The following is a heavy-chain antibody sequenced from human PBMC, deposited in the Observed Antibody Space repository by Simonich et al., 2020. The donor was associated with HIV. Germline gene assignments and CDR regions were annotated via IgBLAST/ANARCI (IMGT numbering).Heavy chain of an antibody. Sequence: QVHLQQWGAGLLKPSETLSLTCTVYGESFSGYYWSWIRQPPGKGLEWIGEINHRGSTNYNPSLKSRLTISVDTSKNQFSLKLNSVTAADTAVYYCAMLYDSWVQGTLVTVSS. CDR1: GESFSGYY. CDR2: INHRGST. V-gene: IGHV4-34*01. J-gene: IGHJ4*02. CDR3: AMLYDS.